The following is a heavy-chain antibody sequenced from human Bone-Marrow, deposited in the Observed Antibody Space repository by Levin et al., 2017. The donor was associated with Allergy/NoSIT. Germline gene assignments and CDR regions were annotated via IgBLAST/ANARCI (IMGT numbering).Heavy chain of an antibody. CDR2: IRGSGVGT. D-gene: IGHD6-6*01. CDR1: GFTFSSYA. J-gene: IGHJ4*02. V-gene: IGHV3-23*01. CDR3: AKDISSSWSTGDLDY. Sequence: SCAASGFTFSSYAMSWVRQAPGKGLEWVSGIRGSGVGTYYADSVKGRFTISRDNSKNTPYLQMKSLRAEDTAVYYCAKDISSSWSTGDLDYWGQGTPVTVSS.